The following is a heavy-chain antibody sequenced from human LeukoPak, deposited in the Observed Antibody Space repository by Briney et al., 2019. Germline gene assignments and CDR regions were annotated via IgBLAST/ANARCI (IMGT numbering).Heavy chain of an antibody. CDR3: ARTWYYYDSSGYQGPDNWFDP. V-gene: IGHV4-59*01. D-gene: IGHD3-22*01. CDR2: IYYSVST. J-gene: IGHJ5*02. Sequence: SETLSLTCTVSGGSISSYYWSWIRQPPGKGLEWIGYIYYSVSTNYNPSLKSRVTISVDTSKNQFSLKLSSVTAADTAVYYCARTWYYYDSSGYQGPDNWFDPWGQGTLVTVSS. CDR1: GGSISSYY.